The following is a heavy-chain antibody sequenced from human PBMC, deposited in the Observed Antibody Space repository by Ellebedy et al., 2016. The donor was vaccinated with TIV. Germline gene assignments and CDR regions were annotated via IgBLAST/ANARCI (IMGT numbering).Heavy chain of an antibody. D-gene: IGHD2-2*01. CDR2: IRSKVYGATT. J-gene: IGHJ6*02. Sequence: GESLKISCAASGFTFTSYGIHWVRQAPGKGLEWVAFIRSKVYGATTEYAASVKGRFTISRDDSKSIAYLQMNSLKTEDTALYYCSRLPRLGVDYYYYGMDVWGQGTTVTVSS. CDR1: GFTFTSYG. CDR3: SRLPRLGVDYYYYGMDV. V-gene: IGHV3-49*04.